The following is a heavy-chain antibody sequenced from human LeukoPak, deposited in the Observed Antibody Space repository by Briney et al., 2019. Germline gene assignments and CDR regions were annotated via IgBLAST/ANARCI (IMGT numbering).Heavy chain of an antibody. D-gene: IGHD1-26*01. CDR2: IYYSGST. V-gene: IGHV4-59*08. CDR3: ARLASGSYGPLTPFDY. CDR1: GGSISSYY. J-gene: IGHJ4*02. Sequence: SETLSLTCTVSGGSISSYYWSWIRQPPGKGLQWIGYIYYSGSTNYNPSLKSRVTISVDTSKNQFSLRLSSVTAADTAVYYSARLASGSYGPLTPFDYWGQGTLVTVSS.